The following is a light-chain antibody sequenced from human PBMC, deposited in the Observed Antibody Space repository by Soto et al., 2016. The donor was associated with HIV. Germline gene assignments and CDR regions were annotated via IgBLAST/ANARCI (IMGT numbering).Light chain of an antibody. Sequence: DIQMTQSPASLSASIGDRVTITCQASQVISNSLNWYQQKPGKAPKVLIYDASKLEEGVPSRFSGHGSEAHFTFTISSLQPDDVATYFCQHYFNLPYTFGQGT. CDR1: QVISNS. CDR3: QHYFNLPYT. V-gene: IGKV1-33*01. J-gene: IGKJ2*01. CDR2: DAS.